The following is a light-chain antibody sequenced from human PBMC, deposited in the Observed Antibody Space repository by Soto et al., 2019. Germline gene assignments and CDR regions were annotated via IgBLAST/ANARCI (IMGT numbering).Light chain of an antibody. V-gene: IGKV1-33*01. J-gene: IGKJ3*01. CDR1: QDISNY. Sequence: DIQMTQSPSSLSASVGDRVTITCQASQDISNYLNWYQQKPGKAPKLLIYDAANLETGGPSRFSGGGSGTDFTVTISTLQPEDIATYYCQQYDNVPFTFGPGTKVDI. CDR3: QQYDNVPFT. CDR2: DAA.